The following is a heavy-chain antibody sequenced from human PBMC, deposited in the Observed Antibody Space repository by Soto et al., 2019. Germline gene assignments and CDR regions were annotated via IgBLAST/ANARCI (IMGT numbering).Heavy chain of an antibody. CDR3: ARDFYGDYLETYYYYGMDV. Sequence: PSVKVSCKASGYTFTSYGISWVRQAPGQGLEWMGWISAYNGNTNYAQKLQGRVTMTTDTSTSTAYMELRSLRSDDTAVYYCARDFYGDYLETYYYYGMDVWGQGTTVTVSS. CDR1: GYTFTSYG. CDR2: ISAYNGNT. D-gene: IGHD4-17*01. J-gene: IGHJ6*02. V-gene: IGHV1-18*01.